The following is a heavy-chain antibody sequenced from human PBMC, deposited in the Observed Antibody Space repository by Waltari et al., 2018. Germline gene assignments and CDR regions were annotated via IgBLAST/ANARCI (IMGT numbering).Heavy chain of an antibody. Sequence: EVQLVESGGALVQPGGSLRLSCVASGFTFSRYWMSWVRQGPGKGLEGVANMNLDGIEKYYVESVRGRFDISRDNAKNSLYLQMNNLRAEDTAVYYCAKNRRGYDSGWSYFDYWGQGTLVTVSS. CDR2: MNLDGIEK. V-gene: IGHV3-7*01. J-gene: IGHJ4*02. D-gene: IGHD6-19*01. CDR3: AKNRRGYDSGWSYFDY. CDR1: GFTFSRYW.